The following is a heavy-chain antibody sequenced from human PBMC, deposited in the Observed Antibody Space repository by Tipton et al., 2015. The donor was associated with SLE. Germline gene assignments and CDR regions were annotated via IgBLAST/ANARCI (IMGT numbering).Heavy chain of an antibody. D-gene: IGHD5-18*01. CDR1: GYTFTGYY. J-gene: IGHJ6*02. CDR3: ARDLYPRGYSGPGMDV. CDR2: INPNSGGT. V-gene: IGHV1-2*02. Sequence: QLVQSGAEVKKPGASVKVSCKASGYTFTGYYMHWVRQAPGQGLEWMGWINPNSGGTNYAQKFQGRVTMTRDTSISTAYMELSRLRSDDTAVYYCARDLYPRGYSGPGMDVWGQGTTVTVSS.